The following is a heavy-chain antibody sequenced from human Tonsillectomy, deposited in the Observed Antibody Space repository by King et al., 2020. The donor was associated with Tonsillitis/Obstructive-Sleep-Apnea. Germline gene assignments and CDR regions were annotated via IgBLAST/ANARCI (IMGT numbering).Heavy chain of an antibody. CDR2: ISAYNGNR. CDR1: GYTFTTYG. Sequence: QLVQSGAEVKKPGASVKVSCKASGYTFTTYGISWVRQAPGQGLEWMGWISAYNGNRNCAQKFQGRVTMTTDTSTSTAYMELRSLRSDDTAVYYCARDSMSHYFDSSDYYPFHYWGQGTLVTVSS. V-gene: IGHV1-18*01. J-gene: IGHJ4*02. D-gene: IGHD3-22*01. CDR3: ARDSMSHYFDSSDYYPFHY.